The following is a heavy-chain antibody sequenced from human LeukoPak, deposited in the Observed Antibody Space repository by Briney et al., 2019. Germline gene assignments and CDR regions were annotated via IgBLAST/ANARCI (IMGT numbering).Heavy chain of an antibody. CDR2: ISLNGETT. CDR1: GFSVSSFG. D-gene: IGHD6-19*01. J-gene: IGHJ4*02. CDR3: AQGFSSGWNPY. V-gene: IGHV3-23*01. Sequence: SGGSLRLSCAVSGFSVSSFGMSWVRQAPGKGLEWISAISLNGETTWYADSVKGRFTISRDNSKNTLYLQLTSLRAEDTAVYYCAQGFSSGWNPYWGQGSLVSVSS.